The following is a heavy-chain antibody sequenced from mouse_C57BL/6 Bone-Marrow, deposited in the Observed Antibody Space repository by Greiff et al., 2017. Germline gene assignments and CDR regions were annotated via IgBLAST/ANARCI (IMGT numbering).Heavy chain of an antibody. CDR1: GYAFSSSW. CDR2: IYPGDGDT. CDR3: ARNYYGSRYFDV. Sequence: QVQLQQSGPELVKPGASVKLSCKASGYAFSSSWMNWVKQRPGQGLEWIGRIYPGDGDTNYNGKFKGKATLTADKSSSTAYMQLSSLTSEDSAVYFCARNYYGSRYFDVWGTGTTVTVSS. J-gene: IGHJ1*03. V-gene: IGHV1-82*01. D-gene: IGHD1-1*01.